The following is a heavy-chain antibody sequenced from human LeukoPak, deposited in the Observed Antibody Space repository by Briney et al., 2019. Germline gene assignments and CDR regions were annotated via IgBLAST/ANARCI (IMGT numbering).Heavy chain of an antibody. CDR1: GGSISSYY. V-gene: IGHV4-59*01. CDR2: IYYSGST. J-gene: IGHJ2*01. D-gene: IGHD1-26*01. Sequence: SETLSLTCTVSGGSISSYYWSWIRQPPGEGLEWIGYIYYSGSTNYNPSLKSRVTISVDTSKNQFSLKLSSVTAADTAVYYCARDLGEYSGSPGNFDLWGRGTLVTVSS. CDR3: ARDLGEYSGSPGNFDL.